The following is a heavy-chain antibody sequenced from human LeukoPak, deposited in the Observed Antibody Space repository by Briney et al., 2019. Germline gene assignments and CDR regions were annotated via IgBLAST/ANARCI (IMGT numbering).Heavy chain of an antibody. V-gene: IGHV3-21*01. CDR3: ARDPINIATAANGFDY. CDR2: ISSSSSYI. D-gene: IGHD6-13*01. CDR1: GFTYSRYS. J-gene: IGHJ4*02. Sequence: GGSLRLSCAASGFTYSRYSINWVRQAPGKGLEWVSSISSSSSYIYYAEPVKGRFTVFRDNAKNSLYLQMNSLRVEDTAVYYCARDPINIATAANGFDYWGQGTLVTVSS.